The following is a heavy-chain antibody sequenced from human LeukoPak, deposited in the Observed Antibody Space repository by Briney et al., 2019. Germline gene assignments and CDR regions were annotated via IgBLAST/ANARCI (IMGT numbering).Heavy chain of an antibody. CDR2: INHSGST. J-gene: IGHJ5*02. V-gene: IGHV4-34*01. CDR3: ARGSVRFDP. Sequence: SETLSLTCAVYGGSFSGYYWSWIRQPPGKGLEWIGEINHSGSTNYNPSLKSRVTISVDTSKNQFSLKLSSVTAADTAVYYRARGSVRFDPWGQGTLVTVSS. CDR1: GGSFSGYY.